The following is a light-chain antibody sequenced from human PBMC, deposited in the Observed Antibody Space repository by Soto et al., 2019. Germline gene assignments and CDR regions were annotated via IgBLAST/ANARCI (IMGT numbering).Light chain of an antibody. CDR1: QGISNW. CDR2: AAS. J-gene: IGKJ2*01. V-gene: IGKV1-12*01. Sequence: DIKMTQSPSSVSASVGDRVTITCRASQGISNWLAWYQQKAEQAPKLLIYAASGLHSGVPSRFSGSGSGTDFTLTISSLQPEDFATYFCQQSDTFPHTFGRGTKLEI. CDR3: QQSDTFPHT.